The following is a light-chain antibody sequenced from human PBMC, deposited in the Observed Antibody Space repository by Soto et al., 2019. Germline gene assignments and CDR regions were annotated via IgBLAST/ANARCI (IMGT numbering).Light chain of an antibody. CDR1: QSISSY. CDR3: QQSYSTPHT. CDR2: AAS. J-gene: IGKJ2*01. Sequence: DIQITQSPSSLSSFVGDRVTITFRASQSISSYLNWYQQKPGKAPKLLIYAASSLQSGVPSRFSGSGSGTDFTLTISSLQPEDFATYYCQQSYSTPHTFGQGTKLEIK. V-gene: IGKV1-39*01.